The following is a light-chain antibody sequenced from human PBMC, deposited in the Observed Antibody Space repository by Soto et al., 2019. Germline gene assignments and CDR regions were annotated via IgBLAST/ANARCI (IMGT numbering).Light chain of an antibody. J-gene: IGLJ1*01. CDR1: SSDDSGYNY. V-gene: IGLV2-14*01. CDR3: SSYTTSSTLLYV. CDR2: AVS. Sequence: QSALTQPASVSGYPGQSIAISCTGTSSDDSGYNYVSCYQQHPGKAPKLMIYAVSNRPSGVSTRFSGSKSGNTASLTISGLQAEDEADYHCSSYTTSSTLLYVFGTGTKVTVL.